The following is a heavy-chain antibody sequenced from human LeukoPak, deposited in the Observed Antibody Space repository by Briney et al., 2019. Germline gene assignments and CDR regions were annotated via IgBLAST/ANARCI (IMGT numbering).Heavy chain of an antibody. Sequence: ASVKVSCKASGYTFTGYYMHWVRLAPGQGLEWMGWINPNSGGTNYAQKFQGRVTMTRDTSISTAYMELSRLRSDDTAVYYCARDRYGDYYYYGMDVWGQGTTVTVSS. D-gene: IGHD4-17*01. V-gene: IGHV1-2*02. J-gene: IGHJ6*02. CDR3: ARDRYGDYYYYGMDV. CDR1: GYTFTGYY. CDR2: INPNSGGT.